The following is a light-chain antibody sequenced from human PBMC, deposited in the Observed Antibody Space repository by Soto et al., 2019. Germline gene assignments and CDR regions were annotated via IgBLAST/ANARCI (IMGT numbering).Light chain of an antibody. CDR3: QHYGSSPPMYT. V-gene: IGKV3-20*01. J-gene: IGKJ2*01. CDR1: QSVSSSF. CDR2: GAS. Sequence: EIVLTQSPGTLSLSPGERATLSCRASQSVSSSFLAWYQQRPGQAPRLLIYGASTRATGIPDRFSGSGSGTDFTISISRLEPEDFAVYHCQHYGSSPPMYTFGQGTKLAIQ.